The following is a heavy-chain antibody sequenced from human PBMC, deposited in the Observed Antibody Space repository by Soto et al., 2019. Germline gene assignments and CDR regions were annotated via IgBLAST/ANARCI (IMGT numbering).Heavy chain of an antibody. CDR3: ARNYGERYNWFDH. CDR2: INAGNGNT. V-gene: IGHV1-3*01. Sequence: ASVKVSCKASGYTFTSYAMHWVRQAPGQRLEWMGWINAGNGNTKYSQKFQGRVTITRDTSASTAYMELSSLRSEDTAVYYCARNYGERYNWFDHWGQGTLVTVSS. J-gene: IGHJ5*02. CDR1: GYTFTSYA. D-gene: IGHD4-17*01.